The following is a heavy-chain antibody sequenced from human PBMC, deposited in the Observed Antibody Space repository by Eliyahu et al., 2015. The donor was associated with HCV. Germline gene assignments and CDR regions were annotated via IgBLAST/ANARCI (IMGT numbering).Heavy chain of an antibody. Sequence: QVQLVESGGGVVXPGRSLRLXCAASXFTFSXXGMXWVRQAPGKGLEWVAVISYDGSNKYYADSVKGRFTISRDNSKNTLYLQMNSLRAEDTAVYYCAKDRRDSSGWYGGSLDYWGQGTLVTVSS. J-gene: IGHJ4*02. CDR3: AKDRRDSSGWYGGSLDY. V-gene: IGHV3-30*18. CDR2: ISYDGSNK. D-gene: IGHD6-19*01. CDR1: XFTFSXXG.